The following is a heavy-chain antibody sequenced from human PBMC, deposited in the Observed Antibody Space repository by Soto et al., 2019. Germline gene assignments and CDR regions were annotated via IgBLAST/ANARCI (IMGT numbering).Heavy chain of an antibody. J-gene: IGHJ6*02. CDR1: GGSFIGYY. CDR3: ARGGYDFWSGYYYYYGMDV. CDR2: INHSGST. Sequence: SETLSLTCAVYGGSFIGYYCIFIRHPPWKWLEWIGEINHSGSTNYNPSLKSRVTISVDTSKNQFSLKLSSVTAADTAVYYCARGGYDFWSGYYYYYGMDVWGQGTTVTVSS. D-gene: IGHD3-3*01. V-gene: IGHV4-34*01.